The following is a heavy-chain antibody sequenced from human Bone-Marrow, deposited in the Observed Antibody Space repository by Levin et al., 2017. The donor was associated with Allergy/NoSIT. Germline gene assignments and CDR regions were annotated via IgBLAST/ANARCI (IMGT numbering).Heavy chain of an antibody. CDR1: GYTFTSYD. CDR3: ARGYSDWGVRDYYGMDV. D-gene: IGHD3-16*01. J-gene: IGHJ6*02. Sequence: HGESLKISCKASGYTFTSYDINWVRQATGQGLEWMGWMNPNSGNTGYAQKFQGRVTMTRNTSISTAYMELSSLRSEDTAVYYCARGYSDWGVRDYYGMDVWGQGTTVTVSS. CDR2: MNPNSGNT. V-gene: IGHV1-8*01.